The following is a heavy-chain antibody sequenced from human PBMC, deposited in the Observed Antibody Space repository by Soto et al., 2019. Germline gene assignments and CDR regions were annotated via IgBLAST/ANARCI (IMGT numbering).Heavy chain of an antibody. J-gene: IGHJ6*02. V-gene: IGHV4-31*03. CDR1: GASISIGGYF. CDR3: ATDEYFGSEIDFYYYAMDV. D-gene: IGHD3-10*01. Sequence: PSETLSLTCTVSGASISIGGYFWSWIRQHPGKGLEWIGHIYYNGSTYYNPSLKSRLTISVDTSKNEFSLRLTSVTAADTAVYFCATDEYFGSEIDFYYYAMDVWGRGTTVTVSS. CDR2: IYYNGST.